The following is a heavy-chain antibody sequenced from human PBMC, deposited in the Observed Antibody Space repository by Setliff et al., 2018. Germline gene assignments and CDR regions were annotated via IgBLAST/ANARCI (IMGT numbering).Heavy chain of an antibody. V-gene: IGHV4-61*02. J-gene: IGHJ4*02. CDR3: ARDNTMVGATDY. D-gene: IGHD1-26*01. Sequence: SETLSLTCTVSGGSVSSGSYYWSWIRQPAGKGLEWIGRIYTSGSIDYNPSLKSRVTISVDTSKNQFSLRLRSVTAADTAVYFCARDNTMVGATDYWGLGTLVTVSS. CDR2: IYTSGSI. CDR1: GGSVSSGSYY.